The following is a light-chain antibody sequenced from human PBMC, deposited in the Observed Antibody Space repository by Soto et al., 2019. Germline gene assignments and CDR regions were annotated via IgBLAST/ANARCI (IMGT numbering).Light chain of an antibody. CDR2: EGT. V-gene: IGLV2-23*01. Sequence: QSVLTQPASVSGSPGQSITISCSGTTSDVGGYNLVSWYQQHTAKAPKLLIYEGTQRPSGVSSRFSGSKSGNTASLTISGLQAEDEADYYCCSYASSSSYVFGTGTKATVL. J-gene: IGLJ1*01. CDR1: TSDVGGYNL. CDR3: CSYASSSSYV.